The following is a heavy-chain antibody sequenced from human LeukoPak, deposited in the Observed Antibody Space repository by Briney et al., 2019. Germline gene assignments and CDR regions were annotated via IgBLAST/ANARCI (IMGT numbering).Heavy chain of an antibody. CDR2: IKSKTDGGTI. D-gene: IGHD6-19*01. V-gene: IGHV3-15*01. J-gene: IGHJ5*02. CDR1: GFTLSNAW. Sequence: GGSLRLSCAVSGFTLSNAWMSWVRPAPGKGLEWVGRIKSKTDGGTIDYAAPVKGRFTISRDDSKNTLYLQMNSLKSEDTAVYYCTTDGSSGWYENWFDPWGQGTLVTVSS. CDR3: TTDGSSGWYENWFDP.